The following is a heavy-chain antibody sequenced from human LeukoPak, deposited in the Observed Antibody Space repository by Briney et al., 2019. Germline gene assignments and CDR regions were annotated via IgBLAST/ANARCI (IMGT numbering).Heavy chain of an antibody. CDR3: ARDEGYSSGWSYYYYMDV. CDR1: GYTFTSYG. D-gene: IGHD6-19*01. V-gene: IGHV1-18*01. CDR2: ISAYNGNT. Sequence: ASVKVSCKASGYTFTSYGISWVRQAPGQGLEWRGWISAYNGNTNYAQKLQGRVTMTTDTSTSTAYMELRSLRSDDTAVYYCARDEGYSSGWSYYYYMDVWGKGTTVTVSS. J-gene: IGHJ6*03.